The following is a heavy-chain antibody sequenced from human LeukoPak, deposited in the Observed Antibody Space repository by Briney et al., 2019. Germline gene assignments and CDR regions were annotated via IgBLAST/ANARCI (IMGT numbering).Heavy chain of an antibody. CDR2: IYYSGNT. D-gene: IGHD3-10*01. V-gene: IGHV4-39*01. CDR3: ARLSYGSGSYYNFYFDY. CDR1: GGSISSSSNY. J-gene: IGHJ4*02. Sequence: SETLSLTCTVSGGSISSSSNYWGWSRQPPGKGLEWIGSIYYSGNTYYNASLKSRVTISVDASKNQFSVNLSSVTAADTAAYYCARLSYGSGSYYNFYFDYWGQGTLVTVSA.